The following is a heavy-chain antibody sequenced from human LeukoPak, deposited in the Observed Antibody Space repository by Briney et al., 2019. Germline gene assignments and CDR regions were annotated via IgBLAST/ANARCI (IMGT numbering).Heavy chain of an antibody. CDR3: AKGPPYCSSTSCYLYY. Sequence: PGGSLRLSCAASGFTFSSYAMSWVRQAPGKGLEWVSAISGSGGSTYYADSVKGRFTISRDNSKNTLYLQMNSLRAEDTAVYYCAKGPPYCSSTSCYLYYWGQGTLVTVSS. D-gene: IGHD2-2*01. CDR1: GFTFSSYA. J-gene: IGHJ4*02. V-gene: IGHV3-23*01. CDR2: ISGSGGST.